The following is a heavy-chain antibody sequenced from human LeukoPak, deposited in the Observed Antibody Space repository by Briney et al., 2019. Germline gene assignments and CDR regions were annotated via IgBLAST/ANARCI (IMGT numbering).Heavy chain of an antibody. CDR2: IYTSGST. J-gene: IGHJ6*03. D-gene: IGHD1-26*01. CDR1: GGSISSYY. CDR3: ARDSVRWELPDVYYYYMDV. V-gene: IGHV4-4*07. Sequence: SETLFLTCTVSGGSISSYYWSWIRQPAGKGLEWIGRIYTSGSTNYNPSLKSRVTMSVDTSKNQFSLKLSSVTAADTAVYYCARDSVRWELPDVYYYYMDVWGKGTTVTVSS.